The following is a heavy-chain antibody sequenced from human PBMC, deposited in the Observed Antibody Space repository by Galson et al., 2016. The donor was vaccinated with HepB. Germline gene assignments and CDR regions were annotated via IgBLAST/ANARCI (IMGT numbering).Heavy chain of an antibody. Sequence: SVKVSCKASGHTFTSYGIGWVRQAPGQGLEWMGWIIGYNGFTDSAQRLQGRVTMTTDTSTSTAYMELSSLRSDDTAVYYCARSGDGNWFESWGQGSLVTVSS. J-gene: IGHJ5*01. CDR2: IIGYNGFT. D-gene: IGHD2-21*02. CDR1: GHTFTSYG. V-gene: IGHV1-18*04. CDR3: ARSGDGNWFES.